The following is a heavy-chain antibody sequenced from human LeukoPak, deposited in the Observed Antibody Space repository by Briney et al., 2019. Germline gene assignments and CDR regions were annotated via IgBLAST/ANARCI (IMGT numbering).Heavy chain of an antibody. CDR3: AKGNIVGARRDTGEFDY. CDR2: MSSDGGDI. D-gene: IGHD1-26*01. CDR1: GFTFSRYG. V-gene: IGHV3-30*18. J-gene: IGHJ4*02. Sequence: QPGRSLRLTCAASGFTFSRYGMHWVRQAPGKGLEWLAVMSSDGGDIYYADSVKGRFTISRDNSKNTLYLQMNSLRAEDTAVYYCAKGNIVGARRDTGEFDYWGQGTLVTVSS.